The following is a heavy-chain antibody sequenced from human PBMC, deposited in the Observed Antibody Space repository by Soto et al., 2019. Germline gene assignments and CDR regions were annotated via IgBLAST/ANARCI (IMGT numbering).Heavy chain of an antibody. D-gene: IGHD6-13*01. V-gene: IGHV4-34*01. CDR3: ARENIAAAGPGFDY. CDR2: INHSGST. J-gene: IGHJ4*02. Sequence: PSETLSLTCAVYCGSFSGYYWSWIRQPPGKGLEWIGEINHSGSTNYNPSLKSRVTISVDTSKNQFSLKLSSVTAADTAVYYCARENIAAAGPGFDYWGQGTLVTVSS. CDR1: CGSFSGYY.